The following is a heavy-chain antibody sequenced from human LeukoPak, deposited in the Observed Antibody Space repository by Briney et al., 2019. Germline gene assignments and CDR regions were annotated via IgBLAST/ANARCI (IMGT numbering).Heavy chain of an antibody. D-gene: IGHD2-15*01. V-gene: IGHV3-53*01. CDR3: AGERRYCSGVNCYSGLDY. CDR2: IYSSGNT. Sequence: PGGSLRLSCAASGLTVSSNYLNWVRQAPGKGLEWVSIIYSSGNTYYADSVKGRFIIARDNSKNTLYLQMTSLRLEDTAVYYCAGERRYCSGVNCYSGLDYWGQGTRVTVSS. J-gene: IGHJ4*02. CDR1: GLTVSSNY.